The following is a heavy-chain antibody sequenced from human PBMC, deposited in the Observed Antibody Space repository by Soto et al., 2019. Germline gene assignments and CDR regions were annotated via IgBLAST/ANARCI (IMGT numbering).Heavy chain of an antibody. CDR2: FDPEDGEI. CDR1: GHTLTELS. D-gene: IGHD1-1*01. J-gene: IGHJ4*02. V-gene: IGHV1-24*01. CDR3: AAGGTRWLRSPFDY. Sequence: QVQLLPSGAEVKKPGASVKVSCKVSGHTLTELSMHWVRQAPGRGLEWMGGFDPEDGEIIFVQKFQGRVPMTEDTSTDSTYMELTSLRSEDTAVYYCAAGGTRWLRSPFDYWGQGTLVTISS.